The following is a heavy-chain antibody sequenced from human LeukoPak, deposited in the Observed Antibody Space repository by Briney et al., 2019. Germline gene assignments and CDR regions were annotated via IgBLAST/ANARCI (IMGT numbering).Heavy chain of an antibody. CDR3: ARVWGYDILTGYYYYYSGMDV. CDR1: GGSISSGGYY. D-gene: IGHD3-9*01. J-gene: IGHJ6*02. V-gene: IGHV4-31*03. CDR2: IVYSGST. Sequence: PSQTLSLTCTVSGGSISSGGYYWSWIRQHPGKGLEWIGYIVYSGSTYYNPSLKSRFTMSVDTSKNQCSLKLSSVTAADTAVYYCARVWGYDILTGYYYYYSGMDVWGQGTTVTVSS.